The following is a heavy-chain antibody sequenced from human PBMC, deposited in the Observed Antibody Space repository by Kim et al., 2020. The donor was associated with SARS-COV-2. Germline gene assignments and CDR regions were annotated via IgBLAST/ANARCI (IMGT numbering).Heavy chain of an antibody. J-gene: IGHJ6*02. CDR3: ARDFYSYGYYYGMDV. CDR2: IYTSGST. V-gene: IGHV4-61*02. D-gene: IGHD5-18*01. Sequence: SETLSLTCTVSGGSISSGSYYWSWIRQPAGKGLEWIGRIYTSGSTNYNPSLKSRVTISVDTSKNQFSLKLSSVTAADTAVYYCARDFYSYGYYYGMDVWGQGTTVTVSS. CDR1: GGSISSGSYY.